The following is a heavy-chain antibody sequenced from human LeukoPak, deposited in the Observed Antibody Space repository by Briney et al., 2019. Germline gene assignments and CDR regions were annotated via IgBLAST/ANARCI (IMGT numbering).Heavy chain of an antibody. J-gene: IGHJ4*02. Sequence: GRSLRLSCAASGFTFDDYAMHWVRQAPGKGLEWVSGISWNSGSIGYADSVKGRFTISRDNAKNSLYLQVNSLRAEDMALYYCAKDIGHSGSYFSYFDYWGQGTLVTVSS. V-gene: IGHV3-9*03. CDR3: AKDIGHSGSYFSYFDY. CDR2: ISWNSGSI. D-gene: IGHD1-26*01. CDR1: GFTFDDYA.